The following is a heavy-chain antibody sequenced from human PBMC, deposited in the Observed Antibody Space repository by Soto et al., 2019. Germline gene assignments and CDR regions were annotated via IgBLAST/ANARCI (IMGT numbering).Heavy chain of an antibody. CDR1: GFTFTSYS. CDR3: ARDSASYGSDFDI. J-gene: IGHJ3*02. CDR2: ISSSSSYI. D-gene: IGHD5-18*01. V-gene: IGHV3-21*01. Sequence: EVHLVESGGGLVKPGGSLRLSCAASGFTFTSYSMNWVRQAPGRGLEWVSSISSSSSYIYYADSGKGRFTISRDNAKNSLYLQMNSLGAEDRAVYYCARDSASYGSDFDIWGQGTMVTVSS.